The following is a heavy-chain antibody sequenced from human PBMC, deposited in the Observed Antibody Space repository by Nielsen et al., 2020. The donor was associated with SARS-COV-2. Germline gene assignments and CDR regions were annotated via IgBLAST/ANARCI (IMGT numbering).Heavy chain of an antibody. CDR1: GFSFSSYA. CDR2: MSYDGSNK. Sequence: GGSLRLSCAASGFSFSSYAMHWVRQAPGKGLEWVSVMSYDGSNKYYADSVKGRFTISRDNAENSLSLQMNSLRAEDTAVYYCARESVTGTDAFDIWGQGTVVTVSS. V-gene: IGHV3-30*04. J-gene: IGHJ3*02. D-gene: IGHD6-19*01. CDR3: ARESVTGTDAFDI.